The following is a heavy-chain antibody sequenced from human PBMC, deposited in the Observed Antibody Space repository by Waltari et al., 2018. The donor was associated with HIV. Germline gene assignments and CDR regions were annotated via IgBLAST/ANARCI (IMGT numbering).Heavy chain of an antibody. Sequence: QVQLVESGGGVVQPGRSLRLSCAASGFTFSSYGMHWVRQAPGKGLEWWAVIWYDGINKYYADSVKGRFTISRDNSKNTLYLQMNSLRAEDTALYYCARRVDSSLDYWGQGTLVTVSS. CDR3: ARRVDSSLDY. CDR2: IWYDGINK. D-gene: IGHD3-22*01. J-gene: IGHJ4*02. V-gene: IGHV3-33*01. CDR1: GFTFSSYG.